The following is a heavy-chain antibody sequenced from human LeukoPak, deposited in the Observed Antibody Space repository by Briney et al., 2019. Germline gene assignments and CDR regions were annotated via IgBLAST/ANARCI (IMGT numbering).Heavy chain of an antibody. CDR1: GGSISSYY. D-gene: IGHD5-24*01. J-gene: IGHJ4*02. V-gene: IGHV4-59*12. CDR2: IYYSGST. Sequence: SETLSLTCTVSGGSISSYYWSWIRQPPGKGLEWIGYIYYSGSTNYNPSLKSRVTISVDTSKNQFSLKLSSVTAADTAVYYCARGSRDGYTFDYWGQGTLVTVSS. CDR3: ARGSRDGYTFDY.